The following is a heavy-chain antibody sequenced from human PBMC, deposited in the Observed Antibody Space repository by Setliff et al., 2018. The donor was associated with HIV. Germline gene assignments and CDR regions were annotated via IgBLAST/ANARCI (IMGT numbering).Heavy chain of an antibody. CDR1: GYSISSGFY. CDR3: ARGEACGGDCHYAFEM. D-gene: IGHD2-21*02. Sequence: ETLSLTCTVSGYSISSGFYWGWIRQPPGKGLEWIGSIYHRGNTYYIPSLQSRFTISVDTSKNQISLKLNSVTAADTAVYYCARGEACGGDCHYAFEMWGQGTMVT. CDR2: IYHRGNT. V-gene: IGHV4-38-2*02. J-gene: IGHJ3*02.